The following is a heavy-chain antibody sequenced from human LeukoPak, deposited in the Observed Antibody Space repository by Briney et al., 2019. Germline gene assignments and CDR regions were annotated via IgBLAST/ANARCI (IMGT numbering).Heavy chain of an antibody. CDR2: ISYDGSNK. CDR3: ARDRVAMVRGVNDLDY. J-gene: IGHJ4*02. Sequence: PGGSLRLSCAASGFTFSSYAMHWVRQAPGKGLEWVAVISYDGSNKYYADSVKGRFTISRDNSKNTLYLQMNSPRAEDTAVYYCARDRVAMVRGVNDLDYWGQGTLVTVSS. D-gene: IGHD3-10*01. CDR1: GFTFSSYA. V-gene: IGHV3-30-3*01.